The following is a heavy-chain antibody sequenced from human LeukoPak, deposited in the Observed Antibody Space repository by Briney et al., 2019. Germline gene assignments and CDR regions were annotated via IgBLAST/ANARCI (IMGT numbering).Heavy chain of an antibody. D-gene: IGHD3-22*01. V-gene: IGHV1-46*01. J-gene: IGHJ3*02. CDR3: ARGAEGTCYYDSSASNDAFDI. CDR1: GYTFTSYY. CDR2: INPSGGST. Sequence: ASVKVSCKASGYTFTSYYMHWVRQAPGQGLEWMGIINPSGGSTSYAQKFQGRVTMTRDTSTSTVYMELSSLRSGDTAVYYCARGAEGTCYYDSSASNDAFDIWGQGTMVTVSS.